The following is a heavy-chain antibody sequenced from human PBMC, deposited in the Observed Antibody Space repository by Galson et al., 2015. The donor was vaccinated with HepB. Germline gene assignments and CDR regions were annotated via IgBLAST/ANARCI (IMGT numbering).Heavy chain of an antibody. CDR2: ISGRGDYI. Sequence: SLRLSCAVSGFTFSAYAMSWVRQAPGKGLAWVSTISGRGDYIHYADSVKGRFTVSRDNSKNTLYLQMNGLRIEDTAVYFCAKDMGLVVEAVTETKTWLQLAPDNWGQGTLVTVSS. D-gene: IGHD2-15*01. J-gene: IGHJ4*02. CDR3: AKDMGLVVEAVTETKTWLQLAPDN. CDR1: GFTFSAYA. V-gene: IGHV3-23*01.